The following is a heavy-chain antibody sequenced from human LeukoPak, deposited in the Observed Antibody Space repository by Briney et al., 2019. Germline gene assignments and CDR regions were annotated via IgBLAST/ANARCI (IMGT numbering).Heavy chain of an antibody. CDR3: AKDRTGTTGADWFDP. J-gene: IGHJ5*02. V-gene: IGHV3-53*01. D-gene: IGHD1-1*01. CDR2: IYSGGSK. Sequence: GSLRLSCAASGFTVSSNYMSWVRQAPGKGLEWVSVIYSGGSKYYADSVKGRFTISRDNSKNTLYLQMNSLRAEDTAVYYCAKDRTGTTGADWFDPWGQGTLVTVSS. CDR1: GFTVSSNY.